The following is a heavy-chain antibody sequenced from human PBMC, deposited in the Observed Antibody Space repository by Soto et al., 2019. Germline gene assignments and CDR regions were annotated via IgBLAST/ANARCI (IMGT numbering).Heavy chain of an antibody. J-gene: IGHJ6*02. CDR3: AQSRCGGDCLQCYASHYYYGMDV. Sequence: QITLKESGPTLVKPTQTLTLTCSFSGFSLSTSGVGVGWIRQPPGKALEWLALIYWDDDKRYRPSLRSRLTVSKDTSKNRVVLIMTNMDPVDTATYDCAQSRCGGDCLQCYASHYYYGMDVWGQGTTVTVSS. CDR1: GFSLSTSGVG. D-gene: IGHD2-21*02. CDR2: IYWDDDK. V-gene: IGHV2-5*02.